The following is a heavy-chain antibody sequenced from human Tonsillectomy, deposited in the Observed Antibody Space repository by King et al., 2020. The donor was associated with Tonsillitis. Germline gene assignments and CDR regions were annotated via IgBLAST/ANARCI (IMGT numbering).Heavy chain of an antibody. Sequence: VQLVESGGGVVQPGRSLRLSCAASGFTFSAYAMHWVRQAPGKGLEWVAVISYDGSNKYYADSVMGRFTISRDNSKNTLYLQMDSLRAEDTAVYYCASSSGPYSSGYYGVDWGQGTLVTVSS. CDR2: ISYDGSNK. D-gene: IGHD6-19*01. V-gene: IGHV3-30*04. CDR3: ASSSGPYSSGYYGVD. J-gene: IGHJ4*02. CDR1: GFTFSAYA.